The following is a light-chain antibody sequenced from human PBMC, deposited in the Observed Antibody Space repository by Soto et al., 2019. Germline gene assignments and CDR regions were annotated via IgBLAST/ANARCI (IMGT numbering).Light chain of an antibody. CDR3: QQGYSNPWT. Sequence: DIQMTQSPSSLSASIGDRVTITCRASQTVNTYLHWYQQKPGKAPKLLIYAASNLQSGVPSRFSGSGSGTNFTLSLNSLHPEDFATYYCQQGYSNPWTFGQGTKVEI. CDR2: AAS. CDR1: QTVNTY. J-gene: IGKJ1*01. V-gene: IGKV1-39*01.